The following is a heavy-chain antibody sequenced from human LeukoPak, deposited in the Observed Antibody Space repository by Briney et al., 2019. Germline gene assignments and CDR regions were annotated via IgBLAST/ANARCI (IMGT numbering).Heavy chain of an antibody. CDR2: INHSGST. CDR3: AREGPGVYYGSGSFNWFVP. V-gene: IGHV4-34*01. D-gene: IGHD3-10*01. CDR1: GGSFSGYY. J-gene: IGHJ5*02. Sequence: KPSETLSLTCAVYGGSFSGYYWSWIRQPPGKGLEWIGEINHSGSTNYNPSLKSRVTISVDTSKNQFSLKLSSVTAADTAVYYCAREGPGVYYGSGSFNWFVPWGQSTLVTVSS.